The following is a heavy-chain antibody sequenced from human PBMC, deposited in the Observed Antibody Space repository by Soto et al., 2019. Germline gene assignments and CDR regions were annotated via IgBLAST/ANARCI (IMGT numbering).Heavy chain of an antibody. J-gene: IGHJ4*02. CDR3: ARAPRKLRYFDWPFDY. Sequence: QVQLVESGGGVVQPGRSLRLSCAASGFTFSSYAMHWVRQAPGKGLEWVAVISYDGSNKYYADSVKGRFTISRDNSKNTLYLQMNSLRAEDTAVYYCARAPRKLRYFDWPFDYWGQGTLVTVSS. CDR2: ISYDGSNK. D-gene: IGHD3-9*01. CDR1: GFTFSSYA. V-gene: IGHV3-30-3*01.